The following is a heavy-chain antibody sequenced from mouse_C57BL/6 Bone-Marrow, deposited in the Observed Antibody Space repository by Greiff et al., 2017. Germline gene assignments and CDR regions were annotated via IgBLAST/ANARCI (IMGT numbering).Heavy chain of an antibody. V-gene: IGHV5-12*01. J-gene: IGHJ3*01. Sequence: EVQGVESGGGLVQPGGSLKLSCAASGFTFSDYYMYWVRQTPEKRLEWVAYISNGGGSTYYPDTVQGRFTISRDNAKNTLYLQMSRLKSEDTAMYYCARLGYGYDCAWFAYWGQGTLVTVSA. CDR1: GFTFSDYY. D-gene: IGHD2-2*01. CDR2: ISNGGGST. CDR3: ARLGYGYDCAWFAY.